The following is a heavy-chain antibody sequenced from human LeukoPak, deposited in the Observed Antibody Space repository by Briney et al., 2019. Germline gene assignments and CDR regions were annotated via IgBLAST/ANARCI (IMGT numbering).Heavy chain of an antibody. V-gene: IGHV1-2*02. Sequence: GASVKVSCKASGYTFTGYYMHWVRQAPGQGLEWMGWINPNSGGTNHAQKFQGRVTMTRDTSISTAYMEMSRLRSDDTAVYYCAREMGFGDYLFDYWGQGTLVTVSS. J-gene: IGHJ4*02. CDR3: AREMGFGDYLFDY. D-gene: IGHD4-17*01. CDR1: GYTFTGYY. CDR2: INPNSGGT.